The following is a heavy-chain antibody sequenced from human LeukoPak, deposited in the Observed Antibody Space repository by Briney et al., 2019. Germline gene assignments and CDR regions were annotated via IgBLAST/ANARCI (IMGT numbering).Heavy chain of an antibody. CDR3: TTAAGYNYGQY. D-gene: IGHD5-18*01. Sequence: GGSLRLSCAAPGLTVSSNYMNWVRQAPGKGLEWVSALYIGGNTYYADSVRGRFTISRDNSKNTLYLQMNSLRAEDTAIYYCTTAAGYNYGQYWGQGTLVTVSS. CDR1: GLTVSSNY. V-gene: IGHV3-53*01. CDR2: LYIGGNT. J-gene: IGHJ4*02.